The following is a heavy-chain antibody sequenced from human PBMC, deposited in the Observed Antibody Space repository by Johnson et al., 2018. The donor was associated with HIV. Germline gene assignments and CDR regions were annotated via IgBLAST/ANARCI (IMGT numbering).Heavy chain of an antibody. D-gene: IGHD6-13*01. CDR3: ARARRYSSSWPDAFDI. CDR2: IGTAGDT. J-gene: IGHJ3*02. CDR1: GFTVSSNY. Sequence: VQLVESGGGLVQPGGSLRLSCAASGFTVSSNYMTWVRQAPGKGLEWVSAIGTAGDTYYPGSVKGRFTISRDNAKNSLYLQMSSLRAEDTALYFCARARRYSSSWPDAFDIWGQGTMVTVSS. V-gene: IGHV3-13*01.